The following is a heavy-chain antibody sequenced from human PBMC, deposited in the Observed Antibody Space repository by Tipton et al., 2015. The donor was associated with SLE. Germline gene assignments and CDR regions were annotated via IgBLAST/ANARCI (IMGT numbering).Heavy chain of an antibody. CDR3: ARTAGRSVKLWCFDL. Sequence: TLSLTCTVSGVSITSGTHYWSWIRQPAGKGLEWIGRIYSSGSTNYNPSLKSRVTLSVDTSKNQFSLKLTSVTAADTAVYYCARTAGRSVKLWCFDLWGRGTLVTVSS. CDR2: IYSSGST. CDR1: GVSITSGTHY. V-gene: IGHV4-61*02. J-gene: IGHJ2*01. D-gene: IGHD5-18*01.